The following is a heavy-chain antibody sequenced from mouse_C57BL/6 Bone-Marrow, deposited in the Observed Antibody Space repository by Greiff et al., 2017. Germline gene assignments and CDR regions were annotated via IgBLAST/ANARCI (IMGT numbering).Heavy chain of an antibody. CDR1: GYSFTSYY. CDR2: IYPGSGNT. D-gene: IGHD2-5*01. CDR3: ARSDYSSPEGFAY. J-gene: IGHJ3*01. Sequence: VQLQQSGPELVKPGASVKISCKASGYSFTSYYIHWVKQRPGQGLEWIGWIYPGSGNTKYNEKFKGKATLTAETSSSTAYMQLSSLTSEDSAVYYCARSDYSSPEGFAYWGQGTLVTVSA. V-gene: IGHV1-66*01.